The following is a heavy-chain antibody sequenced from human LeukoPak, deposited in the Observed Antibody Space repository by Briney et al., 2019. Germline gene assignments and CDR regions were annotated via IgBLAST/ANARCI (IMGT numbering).Heavy chain of an antibody. Sequence: GGSLRLSCAASEFSVGSNYMTWVRQAPGKGLEWVSLIYSGGSTYYADSVKGRFTISRDNAKNSLFLQMNSLRAEDTAVYYCARDQYYASGTYYNSSKGYFDYWGQGTLVTVSS. CDR3: ARDQYYASGTYYNSSKGYFDY. V-gene: IGHV3-66*01. D-gene: IGHD3-10*01. J-gene: IGHJ4*02. CDR2: IYSGGST. CDR1: EFSVGSNY.